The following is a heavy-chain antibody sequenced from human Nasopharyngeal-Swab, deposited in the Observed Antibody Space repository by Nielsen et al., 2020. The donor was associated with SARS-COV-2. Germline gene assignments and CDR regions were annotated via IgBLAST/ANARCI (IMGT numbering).Heavy chain of an antibody. Sequence: GESLKISCVASGFTFSSFWMHWVRRVPGKGLVWISRISGDGSSTSYADSVKGRLTIPRDNAKNTLYLQINTLTGEDTAVYHCARGSGPHGSWDYWGQGTLVTVSS. V-gene: IGHV3-74*01. D-gene: IGHD1-26*01. J-gene: IGHJ4*02. CDR1: GFTFSSFW. CDR3: ARGSGPHGSWDY. CDR2: ISGDGSST.